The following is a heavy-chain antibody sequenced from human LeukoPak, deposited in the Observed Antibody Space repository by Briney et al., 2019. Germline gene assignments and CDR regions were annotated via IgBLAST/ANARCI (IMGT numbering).Heavy chain of an antibody. V-gene: IGHV3-15*01. Sequence: GGSLRLSCAASGFTVSNAWMSWVRQAPGKGLEWVGRIKSKSDGETTDYAAPVKGRFTISRDDSKNTVYLQMNSLETEDTAVYYCYRFCISTGCYTSFGYWGQGTLVTVSS. J-gene: IGHJ4*02. CDR2: IKSKSDGETT. D-gene: IGHD2-2*02. CDR1: GFTVSNAW. CDR3: YRFCISTGCYTSFGY.